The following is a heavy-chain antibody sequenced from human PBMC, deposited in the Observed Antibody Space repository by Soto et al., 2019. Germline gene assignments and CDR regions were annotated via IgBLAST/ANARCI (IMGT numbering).Heavy chain of an antibody. Sequence: EVQLVESGGGLVQPGGSLTLSCAVSGFTISSNYMSWVRQAPGEGLEWVSVIYSDGSTYYADSVKGRFSISRDNSKNTLYLQMNSLRAEDTAVYYCARNWAAVWFDPWGQGTLVTVSS. CDR2: IYSDGST. V-gene: IGHV3-66*01. D-gene: IGHD6-25*01. CDR3: ARNWAAVWFDP. J-gene: IGHJ5*02. CDR1: GFTISSNY.